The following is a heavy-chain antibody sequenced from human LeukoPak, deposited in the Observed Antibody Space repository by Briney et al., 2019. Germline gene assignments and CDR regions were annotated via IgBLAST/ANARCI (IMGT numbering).Heavy chain of an antibody. CDR3: AREADDSGSFRTDYYYMDV. D-gene: IGHD3-10*01. CDR1: GYTFTSYY. Sequence: GASVKVSCKASGYTFTSYYMHWVRQAPGQGLEWMGWIYPNSGGTNYAQKFQGRVTVTRDTSISTAYMELSRLRSDDTAVYYCAREADDSGSFRTDYYYMDVWGKGTTVTISS. CDR2: IYPNSGGT. V-gene: IGHV1-2*02. J-gene: IGHJ6*03.